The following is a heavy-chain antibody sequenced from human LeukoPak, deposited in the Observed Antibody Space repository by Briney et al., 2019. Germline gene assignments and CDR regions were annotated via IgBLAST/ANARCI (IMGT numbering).Heavy chain of an antibody. J-gene: IGHJ4*02. V-gene: IGHV4-59*01. Sequence: PSETLSLTCTVSGGSICSYYWSWIRQPPGKGLEWIGYIYYSGSTNYNPSLKSRVTISVDTSKNQFSLKLSSVTAADTAVYYCARGGSGSYWSGIIDYWGQGTLVTVSS. CDR1: GGSICSYY. CDR3: ARGGSGSYWSGIIDY. CDR2: IYYSGST. D-gene: IGHD1-26*01.